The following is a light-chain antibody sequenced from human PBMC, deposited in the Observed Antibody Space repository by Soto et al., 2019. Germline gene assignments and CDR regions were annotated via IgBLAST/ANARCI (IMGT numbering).Light chain of an antibody. CDR2: DVS. V-gene: IGLV2-14*01. CDR3: SSYTTSNTRQIV. CDR1: SSEGGGYNY. J-gene: IGLJ1*01. Sequence: QSVLTQPASVSGAPCQSNTISLPGTSSEGGGYNYVSWYQQHPGKAPKFMIYDVSNRPSGVSNRFSGSKSGNSAPLTISGLQAEDEADYYCSSYTTSNTRQIVFGTGTKVTVL.